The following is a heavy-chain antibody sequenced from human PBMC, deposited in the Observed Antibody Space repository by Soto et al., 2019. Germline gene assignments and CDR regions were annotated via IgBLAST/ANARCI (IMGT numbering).Heavy chain of an antibody. V-gene: IGHV4-30-2*01. J-gene: IGHJ4*02. CDR1: GGSVSSGSYY. Sequence: TLSLTCTVSGGSVSSGSYYWSWIRQPPGKGLEWIGYIYHSGSTYYNPSLKSRVTISVDRSKNQFSLKLSSVTAADTAVYYCATAPGPYWGQGTLVTVSS. CDR3: ATAPGPY. CDR2: IYHSGST.